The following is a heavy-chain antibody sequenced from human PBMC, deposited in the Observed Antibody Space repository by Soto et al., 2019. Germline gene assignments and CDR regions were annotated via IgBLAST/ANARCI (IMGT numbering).Heavy chain of an antibody. J-gene: IGHJ4*02. D-gene: IGHD1-1*01. Sequence: QVQLQESGPGLVKPSETLSLTCTVSGGSISSYYWSWIRQPPGKGLEWIGYIYYSGSTNYNPSLQSXXTXSXXTSKNQFSLKMSSVTAADTAVYYCARLATRYYFDYWGQGTLVTVSS. CDR2: IYYSGST. V-gene: IGHV4-59*01. CDR3: ARLATRYYFDY. CDR1: GGSISSYY.